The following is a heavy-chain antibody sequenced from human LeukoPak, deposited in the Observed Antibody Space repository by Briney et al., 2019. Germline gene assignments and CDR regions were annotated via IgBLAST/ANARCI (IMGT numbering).Heavy chain of an antibody. J-gene: IGHJ4*02. D-gene: IGHD3-10*01. CDR1: GGSFSGYY. Sequence: SGTLSLTCAVYGGSFSGYYWSWIRQPPGKGLEWIGEINHSGGTNYNPSLKSRVTISVDTSKNQFSLKLSSLTAADTAVYYCARRYYGSGSYFAYWGQGTLVTVSS. V-gene: IGHV4-34*01. CDR2: INHSGGT. CDR3: ARRYYGSGSYFAY.